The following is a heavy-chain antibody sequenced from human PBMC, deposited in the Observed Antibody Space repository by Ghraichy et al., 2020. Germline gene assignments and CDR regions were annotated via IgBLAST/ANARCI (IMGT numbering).Heavy chain of an antibody. CDR3: ARALDYYDSSGYPFDY. D-gene: IGHD3-22*01. V-gene: IGHV4-34*01. Sequence: SETLSLTCAVYSGSFSGYYWSWIRQPPGKGLEWIGEINHSGSTNYNPSLKSRVTISVDTSKNQFSLKLSSVTAADTAVYYCARALDYYDSSGYPFDYWGQGTLVTVSS. CDR1: SGSFSGYY. CDR2: INHSGST. J-gene: IGHJ4*02.